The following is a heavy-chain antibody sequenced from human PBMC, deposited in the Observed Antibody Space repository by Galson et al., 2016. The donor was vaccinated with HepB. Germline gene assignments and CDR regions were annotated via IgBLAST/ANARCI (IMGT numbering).Heavy chain of an antibody. V-gene: IGHV1-3*01. J-gene: IGHJ4*02. Sequence: SVKVSCKASGYTFKTYAFHWVRQAPGQGLECMGWINAGNGITKSSQNFQGRVTITRDTTASTVYMELSSLRPDDTAVYYCARAGYYVESGYHTGLDYWGQGTLVTVSS. D-gene: IGHD3-22*01. CDR1: GYTFKTYA. CDR3: ARAGYYVESGYHTGLDY. CDR2: INAGNGIT.